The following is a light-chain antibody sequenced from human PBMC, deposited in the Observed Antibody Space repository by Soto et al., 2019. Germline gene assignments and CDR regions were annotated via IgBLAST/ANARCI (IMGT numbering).Light chain of an antibody. V-gene: IGKV3-11*01. CDR1: QTVNNY. J-gene: IGKJ4*01. Sequence: ETVLTQSPATLSLSPGERATLSRRASQTVNNYLAWYQQRPGQAPRLLIYDASNRATGVPARFSGSGSGTDFTLTISSLEPEDFALYYCQQRGNWPLTFGGGTKVEIK. CDR3: QQRGNWPLT. CDR2: DAS.